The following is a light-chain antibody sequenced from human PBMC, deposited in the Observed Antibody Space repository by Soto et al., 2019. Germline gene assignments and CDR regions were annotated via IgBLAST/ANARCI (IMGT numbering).Light chain of an antibody. Sequence: QSVLTQPPSASGSPGQSVTISCTGTSSDVGGYNYVSWYQQHPGRAPKLMIYEVSKRPSGVPDRFSGSKSGNTASLTVSGLQAEDEADYYCSSYAGTHIVFGIGTEVTVL. CDR2: EVS. V-gene: IGLV2-8*01. CDR1: SSDVGGYNY. J-gene: IGLJ1*01. CDR3: SSYAGTHIV.